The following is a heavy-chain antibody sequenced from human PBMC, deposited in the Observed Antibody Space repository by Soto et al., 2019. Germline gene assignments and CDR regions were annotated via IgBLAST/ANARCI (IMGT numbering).Heavy chain of an antibody. J-gene: IGHJ2*01. CDR3: ARALPSIYWYFDL. CDR2: INAGNGNT. Sequence: ASVKVSCKASGYTFTSYAMHWVRQAPGQRLEWMGWINAGNGNTKYSQKFQGRVTITRDTSASTAYMELSSLRSEDTAVYYCARALPSIYWYFDLWGRGTLVTVSS. V-gene: IGHV1-3*01. CDR1: GYTFTSYA.